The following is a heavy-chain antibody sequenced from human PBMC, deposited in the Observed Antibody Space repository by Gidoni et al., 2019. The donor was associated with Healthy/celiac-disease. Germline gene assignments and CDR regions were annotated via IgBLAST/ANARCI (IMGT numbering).Heavy chain of an antibody. D-gene: IGHD2-2*01. CDR2: ISWNSGSI. Sequence: AASGFTFDDYAMHWVRQAPGKGLEWVSGISWNSGSIGYADSVQGRFTISRDNAKNSLYLQMNSLRAEDTALYYCAKAANRGGFSIVVVPAAISLAAPFDYWGQGTLVTVSS. V-gene: IGHV3-9*01. CDR1: GFTFDDYA. J-gene: IGHJ4*02. CDR3: AKAANRGGFSIVVVPAAISLAAPFDY.